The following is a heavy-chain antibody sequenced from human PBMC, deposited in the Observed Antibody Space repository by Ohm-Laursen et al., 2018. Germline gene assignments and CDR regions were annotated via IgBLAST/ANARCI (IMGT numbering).Heavy chain of an antibody. CDR2: IDTSSRGI. Sequence: SLRLSCAASGFSLSSYSMNWVRQAPGKGLQWVSYIDTSSRGIYSADSVKGRFTISRDNAKNSLYLQMNSLRAEDTAVYYCARDRIAARRGDFDCWGQGTLVTVSS. J-gene: IGHJ4*02. CDR3: ARDRIAARRGDFDC. V-gene: IGHV3-48*01. D-gene: IGHD6-6*01. CDR1: GFSLSSYS.